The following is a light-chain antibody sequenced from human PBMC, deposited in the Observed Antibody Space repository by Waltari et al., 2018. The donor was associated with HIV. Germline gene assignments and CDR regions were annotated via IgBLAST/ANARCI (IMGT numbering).Light chain of an antibody. CDR1: ISNIGTNS. Sequence: HSVLTQAPSASGTLGQRVTISCSGSISNIGTNSVSWFQQLPGMSPRLIIVSDSQRPAGVPDRFSASKAGTSASLASDGLESGEEADYYCAARDDILSGSWVFGGGT. J-gene: IGLJ3*02. CDR3: AARDDILSGSWV. CDR2: SDS. V-gene: IGLV1-44*01.